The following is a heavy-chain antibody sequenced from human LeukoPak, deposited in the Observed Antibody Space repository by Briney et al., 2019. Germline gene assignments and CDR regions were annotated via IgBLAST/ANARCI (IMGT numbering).Heavy chain of an antibody. Sequence: GRSLRLSCAASGFTLRDYAVSWVRQAPGQGLEWVGFIRSKTYGGAADYAPSVQGRFTIYRDDSKSIAYLQMNSLKIEDTAVYYCTSVGIALIGTDPVDYWGQGTLVPVSS. CDR2: IRSKTYGGAA. CDR3: TSVGIALIGTDPVDY. V-gene: IGHV3-49*04. CDR1: GFTLRDYA. D-gene: IGHD2-21*01. J-gene: IGHJ4*02.